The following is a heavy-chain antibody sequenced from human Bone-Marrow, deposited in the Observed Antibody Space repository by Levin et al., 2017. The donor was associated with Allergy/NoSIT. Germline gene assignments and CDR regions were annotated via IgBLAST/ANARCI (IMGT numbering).Heavy chain of an antibody. CDR1: GYTFTNYD. CDR3: ARVLNQWGDGYYCYYMDV. Sequence: ASVKVSCKASGYTFTNYDINWVRQVTGQGLEWMGWMNPNNGNTGYGQKFRGRVTLTRNNSIATAYMELSSLRSEDTAVYYCARVLNQWGDGYYCYYMDVWGQGATVTVSS. D-gene: IGHD1-26*01. CDR2: MNPNNGNT. V-gene: IGHV1-8*01. J-gene: IGHJ6*03.